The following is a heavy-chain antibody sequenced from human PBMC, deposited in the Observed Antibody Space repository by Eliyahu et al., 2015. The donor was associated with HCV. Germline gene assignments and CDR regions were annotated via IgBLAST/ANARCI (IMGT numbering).Heavy chain of an antibody. CDR1: GGSXSNSD. V-gene: IGHV4-59*01. D-gene: IGHD3-10*01. CDR2: INGRVII. J-gene: IGHJ3*02. CDR3: ARERAEGSGLAFDI. Sequence: QVQLQESGPGLVKPSETLSLTCXVSGGSXSNSDWNWIRQPPGKGLEWIGEWNGDINGRVIIAYNPSLKNRVTMSLDASKNFFSLKLRSVTATDTAVYYCARERAEGSGLAFDIWGQGMMVTVSS.